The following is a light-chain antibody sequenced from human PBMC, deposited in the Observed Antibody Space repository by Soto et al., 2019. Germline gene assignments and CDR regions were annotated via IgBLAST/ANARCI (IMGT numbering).Light chain of an antibody. CDR3: GTWDSSLSLVV. CDR2: ENN. V-gene: IGLV1-51*02. CDR1: SSNIGNNY. J-gene: IGLJ2*01. Sequence: QSVLTQPPSVSAAPGQKVTISCSGSSSNIGNNYVSWYQHVPGTAPKVLIYENNKRPSGIPDRFSGSKSGTSATLGITGLQAGDETDYYCGTWDSSLSLVVFGGGTKVTVL.